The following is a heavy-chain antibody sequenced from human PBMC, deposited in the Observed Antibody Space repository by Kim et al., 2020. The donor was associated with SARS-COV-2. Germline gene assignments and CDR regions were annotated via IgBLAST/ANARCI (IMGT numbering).Heavy chain of an antibody. CDR2: T. J-gene: IGHJ4*02. D-gene: IGHD4-17*01. Sequence: TKYGQKVQGRVIMTTATSTNAAYMERWSLRSDDTAIYYCARGAYGDVSFDYWGQGTLVTVSS. CDR3: ARGAYGDVSFDY. V-gene: IGHV1-18*01.